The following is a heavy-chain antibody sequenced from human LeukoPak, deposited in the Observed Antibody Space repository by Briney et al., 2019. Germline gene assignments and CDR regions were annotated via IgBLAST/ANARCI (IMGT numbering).Heavy chain of an antibody. CDR1: GGSISSYY. Sequence: SETLSLTCTVSGGSISSYYWSWIRQPPGKGPEWIGYIYYSGSTNYNPSLKSRVTISVDTSKNQFSLKLSSVTAADTAVYYCARGEQMATIPFDYWGQGTLVTVSS. CDR2: IYYSGST. D-gene: IGHD5-24*01. V-gene: IGHV4-59*01. CDR3: ARGEQMATIPFDY. J-gene: IGHJ4*02.